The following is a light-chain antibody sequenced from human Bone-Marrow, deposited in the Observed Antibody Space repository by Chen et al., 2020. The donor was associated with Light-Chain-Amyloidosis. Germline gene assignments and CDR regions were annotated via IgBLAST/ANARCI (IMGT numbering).Light chain of an antibody. CDR1: NIGSTI. J-gene: IGLJ3*02. V-gene: IGLV3-21*02. CDR3: QVWDRSSDRPV. Sequence: YVLTQPSSLSVAPGQTATIACGGNNIGSTIVHWYQQTPGQAPLLVVYDDSDRPSGIPERLSGSNSGNTATLTISRVEAGDEADYYCQVWDRSSDRPVFGGGTKLTVL. CDR2: DDS.